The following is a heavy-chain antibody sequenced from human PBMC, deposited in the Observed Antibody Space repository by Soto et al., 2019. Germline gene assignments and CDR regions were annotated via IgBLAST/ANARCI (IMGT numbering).Heavy chain of an antibody. CDR3: ARVRYSSGWETFDY. D-gene: IGHD6-19*01. Sequence: QVQLVESGGGVVQPGRSLRLSCAASGFTFSSYAMHWVRQAPGKGLEWVAVISYDGSNKYYADSVKGRFTISRDNSKNTLYLQRNSLRAEDTAVYYCARVRYSSGWETFDYWGQGTLVTVSS. CDR1: GFTFSSYA. V-gene: IGHV3-30-3*01. J-gene: IGHJ4*02. CDR2: ISYDGSNK.